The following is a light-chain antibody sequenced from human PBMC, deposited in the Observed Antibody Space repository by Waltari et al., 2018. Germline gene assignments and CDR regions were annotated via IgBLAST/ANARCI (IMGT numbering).Light chain of an antibody. CDR2: LGS. CDR3: MQALQTPFT. J-gene: IGKJ4*01. Sequence: DIVMTQSPLSLPVTPGEPASISCRSSQSLLHSNGYNYLDWYLQKPGQSPQLLIYLGSNRASGVPDRFSGSGSGTDFTLKISRVEAEDVGVYYCMQALQTPFTFGGGTNVEIK. V-gene: IGKV2-28*01. CDR1: QSLLHSNGYNY.